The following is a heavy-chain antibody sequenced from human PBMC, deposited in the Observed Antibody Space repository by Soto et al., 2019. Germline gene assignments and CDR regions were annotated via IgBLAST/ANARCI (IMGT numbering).Heavy chain of an antibody. J-gene: IGHJ3*02. CDR1: GGSISSSSYY. V-gene: IGHV4-39*01. CDR3: ATRLYCSGGSCYRADAFDI. CDR2: IYYSGST. D-gene: IGHD2-15*01. Sequence: QLQLQESGPGLVKPSETLSLTCTVSGGSISSSSYYWGWIRQPPGKGLEWIGSIYYSGSTCYNPSLKSRVTISVDTSKNQFSLKLSSVTAADTAVYYCATRLYCSGGSCYRADAFDIWGQGTMVTVSS.